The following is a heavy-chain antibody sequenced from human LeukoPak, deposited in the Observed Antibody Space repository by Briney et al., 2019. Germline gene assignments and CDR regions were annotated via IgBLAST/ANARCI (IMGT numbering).Heavy chain of an antibody. V-gene: IGHV3-7*01. D-gene: IGHD5/OR15-5a*01. J-gene: IGHJ4*01. CDR3: ARDPGSSGFDY. CDR2: IKRDGSYK. Sequence: PGGSLRLSCVASGFTFGNYWMSWVRQAPGKGLEFAANIKRDGSYKNYVDSVKGRFTISRDNAENSVHLQMHSLRAEDTAIYYCARDPGSSGFDYWGQGALVIVSS. CDR1: GFTFGNYW.